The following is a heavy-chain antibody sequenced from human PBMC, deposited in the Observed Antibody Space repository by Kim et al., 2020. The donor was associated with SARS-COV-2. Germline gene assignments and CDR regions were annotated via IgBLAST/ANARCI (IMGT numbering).Heavy chain of an antibody. CDR2: INENGVKT. CDR1: GFSFRITG. J-gene: IGHJ4*02. V-gene: IGHV3-23*01. CDR3: GNGPVSGSCYAGLAY. Sequence: GGSLRLSCVASGFSFRITGSSWVRQAPGKGLEWVAGINENGVKTYYARSVKARFTVSRYNSKNTLSLQMNSLSHENTSIYYCGNGPVSGSCYAGLAYWGQGALVTVSS. D-gene: IGHD2-2*01.